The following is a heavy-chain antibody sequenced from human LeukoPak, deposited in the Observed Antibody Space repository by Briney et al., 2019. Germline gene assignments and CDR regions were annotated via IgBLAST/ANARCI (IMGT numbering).Heavy chain of an antibody. CDR2: INHSGST. CDR3: AVGPRYYYDSSGSLDY. D-gene: IGHD3-22*01. V-gene: IGHV4-34*01. CDR1: GGSFSGYY. Sequence: SETLSLTCAVYGGSFSGYYWSWIRQPPGKGLEWIGEINHSGSTNYNPSLKSRVTISVDTSKNQFSLKLSSVTAADTAVYDCAVGPRYYYDSSGSLDYWGQGALVTVSS. J-gene: IGHJ4*02.